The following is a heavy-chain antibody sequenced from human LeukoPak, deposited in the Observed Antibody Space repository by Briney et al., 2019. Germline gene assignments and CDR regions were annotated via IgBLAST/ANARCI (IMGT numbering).Heavy chain of an antibody. D-gene: IGHD6-13*01. J-gene: IGHJ4*01. V-gene: IGHV3-7*01. Sequence: PVGALRVSCEHPVFTFTDYWMSWVRHTPGKGREWVASIMQDGSENNYVDYVKGRYTTSRDNTNNSLSLQLHGMRAEVTAVYYCARDGTAAGLYFDLWGQGTLVTVSS. CDR2: IMQDGSEN. CDR1: VFTFTDYW. CDR3: ARDGTAAGLYFDL.